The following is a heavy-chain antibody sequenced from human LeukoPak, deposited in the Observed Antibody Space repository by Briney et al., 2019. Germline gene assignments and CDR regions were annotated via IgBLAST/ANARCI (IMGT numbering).Heavy chain of an antibody. J-gene: IGHJ6*02. CDR3: ARDGGYCSGGSCYLQGYYYYGMDV. CDR1: GFTFSSYA. Sequence: GGSLRLSCAASGFTFSSYAMPWVRQAPGKGLEYVSAISSNGGSTYYANSVKGRFTISRDNSKNTLYLQMGSLRDEDMAVYYCARDGGYCSGGSCYLQGYYYYGMDVWGQGTTVTVSS. CDR2: ISSNGGST. D-gene: IGHD2-15*01. V-gene: IGHV3-64*01.